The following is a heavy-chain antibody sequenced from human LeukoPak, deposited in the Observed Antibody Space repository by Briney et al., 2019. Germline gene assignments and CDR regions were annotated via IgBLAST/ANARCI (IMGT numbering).Heavy chain of an antibody. Sequence: SETLSLTCTVSGGSISSYYWSWIRQPPGKGLEWIGYIYYSGSTNYNPSLKSRVTISVDTSKNQFSLKLSSVTAADTAVYYCARTTPEWRGALDYSGQGTLVTVSS. D-gene: IGHD1-14*01. CDR1: GGSISSYY. CDR3: ARTTPEWRGALDY. V-gene: IGHV4-59*01. J-gene: IGHJ4*02. CDR2: IYYSGST.